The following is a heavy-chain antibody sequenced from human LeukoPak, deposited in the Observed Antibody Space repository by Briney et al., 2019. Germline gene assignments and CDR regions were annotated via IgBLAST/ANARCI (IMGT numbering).Heavy chain of an antibody. J-gene: IGHJ3*02. V-gene: IGHV3-9*01. Sequence: GGSLRLSCAVSGFTFRTYWMHWVRQAPGKGLEWVSGISWNSGGIGYADSVKGRFTISRDNAKNSLYLQMNSLRAEDTALYYCAKDTTYDSSGYSAFDIWGQGTMVTVSS. CDR2: ISWNSGGI. CDR1: GFTFRTYW. CDR3: AKDTTYDSSGYSAFDI. D-gene: IGHD3-22*01.